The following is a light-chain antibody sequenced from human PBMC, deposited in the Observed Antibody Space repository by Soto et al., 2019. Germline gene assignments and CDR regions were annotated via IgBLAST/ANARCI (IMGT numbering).Light chain of an antibody. CDR1: QSISNY. Sequence: DIVFTKPPGNVSLSPGERDTLSCRASQSISNYLAWFQQRPGQAPRLLIYDTSKRATGVPARFSGSGSGTDFTLIISSLEPKDFAVYYCQQRRRWPIFGQGTQVEIK. CDR3: QQRRRWPI. CDR2: DTS. J-gene: IGKJ2*01. V-gene: IGKV3-11*01.